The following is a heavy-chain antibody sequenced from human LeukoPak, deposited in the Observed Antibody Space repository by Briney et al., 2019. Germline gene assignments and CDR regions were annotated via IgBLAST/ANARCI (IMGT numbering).Heavy chain of an antibody. J-gene: IGHJ6*04. CDR3: AELGITMIGGV. CDR1: GFTFSCYE. V-gene: IGHV3-48*03. Sequence: GGSLRLSCAASGFTFSCYEMNWVRQAPGKGLEWVSYISSSGSTIYYADSVKGRFTISRDNAKNSLYLQMNSLGAEDTAVYYCAELGITMIGGVWGKGTTVTISS. CDR2: ISSSGSTI. D-gene: IGHD3-10*02.